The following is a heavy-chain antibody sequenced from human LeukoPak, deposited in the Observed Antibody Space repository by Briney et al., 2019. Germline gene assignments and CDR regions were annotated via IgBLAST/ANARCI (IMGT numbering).Heavy chain of an antibody. Sequence: GGSLRLSCAASGFTFSSYGMHWVRQAPGKGLEWVAVISYDGSNKYYADSVKGRFTISRDNSKNTLYLQMNSLRAEDTAVYYCAKYINAVDFWGQGTLVTVSS. D-gene: IGHD6-19*01. CDR3: AKYINAVDF. V-gene: IGHV3-30*18. CDR1: GFTFSSYG. J-gene: IGHJ4*02. CDR2: ISYDGSNK.